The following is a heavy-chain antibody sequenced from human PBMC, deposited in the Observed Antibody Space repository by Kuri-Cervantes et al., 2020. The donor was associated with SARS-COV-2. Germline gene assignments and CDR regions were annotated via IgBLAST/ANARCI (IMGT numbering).Heavy chain of an antibody. V-gene: IGHV1-2*04. J-gene: IGHJ3*02. Sequence: GESLKISCKASGYTFTGYYMHWVRQAPGQGLEWMGWINPNSGGTNYAQKFQGWVTMTRDTSISTAYMELRSLRSDDTAVYYCARGVGSGIVVVPAAMRSSFDIWGQGTMVTVSS. CDR2: INPNSGGT. CDR3: ARGVGSGIVVVPAAMRSSFDI. CDR1: GYTFTGYY. D-gene: IGHD2-2*01.